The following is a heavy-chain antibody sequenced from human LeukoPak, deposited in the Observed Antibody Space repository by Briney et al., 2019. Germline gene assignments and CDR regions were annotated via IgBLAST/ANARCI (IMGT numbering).Heavy chain of an antibody. CDR1: GYPFTGYY. V-gene: IGHV1-2*02. D-gene: IGHD5-12*01. J-gene: IGHJ4*02. CDR2: INPNSGGT. CDR3: ARAGGYSGYDYSFDY. Sequence: ASVKVSCKASGYPFTGYYMHWVRLAPGQGLEWMGWINPNSGGTNYAQKFQGRVTMTRDTSISTAYMELSRLRSDDTAVYYCARAGGYSGYDYSFDYWGQGTLVTVSS.